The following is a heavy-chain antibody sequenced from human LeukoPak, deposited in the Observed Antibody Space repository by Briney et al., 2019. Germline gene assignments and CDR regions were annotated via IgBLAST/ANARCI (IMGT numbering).Heavy chain of an antibody. CDR3: ARQGCSSTSCYYYYGMDV. J-gene: IGHJ6*02. CDR1: GFIFKDYW. CDR2: ISSSSSYI. V-gene: IGHV3-21*01. D-gene: IGHD2-2*01. Sequence: GGSLRLSCAASGFIFKDYWMIWVRQAPGKGLEWVSSISSSSSYIYYADSVKGRFTISRDNAKNSLYLQMNSLRAEDTAVYYCARQGCSSTSCYYYYGMDVWGQGTTVTVSS.